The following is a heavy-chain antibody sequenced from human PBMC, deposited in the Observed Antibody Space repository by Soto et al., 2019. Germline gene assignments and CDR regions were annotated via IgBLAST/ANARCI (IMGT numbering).Heavy chain of an antibody. D-gene: IGHD2-8*01. V-gene: IGHV4-30-4*02. J-gene: IGHJ4*02. CDR1: GGSISSGDYY. Sequence: SETLSLTCTVSGGSISSGDYYWSWIRQPPGRGLEWIGYIYNSGSTYNNPSLKSRVTISVDTSKNQFSLKLSSVTAADTAVYYCARLNQGYCTNGVCYSYDYWGQGTLVTVSS. CDR3: ARLNQGYCTNGVCYSYDY. CDR2: IYNSGST.